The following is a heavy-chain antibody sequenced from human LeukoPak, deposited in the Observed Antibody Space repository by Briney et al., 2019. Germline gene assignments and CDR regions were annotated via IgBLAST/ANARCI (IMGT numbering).Heavy chain of an antibody. CDR3: ARIRGSSTEYGY. D-gene: IGHD2/OR15-2a*01. V-gene: IGHV1-2*02. CDR1: GYTFTGYY. CDR2: INPNSGGT. Sequence: ASVKVSCKASGYTFTGYYMHWVRQAPGQGRGWLGWINPNSGGTNYAQKFQGRVTMTRDTSIRTAYMELSRLRSDDTAVYYCARIRGSSTEYGYWGQGTLVTVSS. J-gene: IGHJ4*02.